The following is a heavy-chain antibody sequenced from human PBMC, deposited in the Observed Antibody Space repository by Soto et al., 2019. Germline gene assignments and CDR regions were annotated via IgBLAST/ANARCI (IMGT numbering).Heavy chain of an antibody. V-gene: IGHV3-30-3*01. CDR3: ARDRLPRPRGMDV. J-gene: IGHJ6*02. Sequence: GGSLRLSCAVSGFTFSNYAMHWVRQAPGKGLEWMAVISYDGSNQYYADSVKGRPTISRDNSKNTLYLQMNSLRPEDTTVYYCARDRLPRPRGMDVWGQGTTVTVSS. CDR1: GFTFSNYA. D-gene: IGHD4-17*01. CDR2: ISYDGSNQ.